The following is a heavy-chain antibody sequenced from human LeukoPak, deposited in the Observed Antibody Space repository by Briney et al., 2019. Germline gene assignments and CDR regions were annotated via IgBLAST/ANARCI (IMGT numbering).Heavy chain of an antibody. J-gene: IGHJ6*02. Sequence: GGSLRLSCAASGFTFSSYAMHWVRQAPGKGLEYVSGITSRGTDTSYANSVKGRFTISRDNSKNTLYLQMGSLRVEDMAVYYCARGRGTTVTASMDVWGQGTTVTVSS. CDR2: ITSRGTDT. CDR3: ARGRGTTVTASMDV. CDR1: GFTFSSYA. V-gene: IGHV3-64*01. D-gene: IGHD4-17*01.